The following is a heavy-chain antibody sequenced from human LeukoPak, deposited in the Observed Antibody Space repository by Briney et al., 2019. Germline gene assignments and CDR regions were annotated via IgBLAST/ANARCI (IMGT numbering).Heavy chain of an antibody. CDR3: AREDEGGTFDY. CDR1: GYTFTNYY. D-gene: IGHD3-16*01. Sequence: ASVKVSCKASGYTFTNYYMHWVRQAPGQGLEWMGIIRHSGGTIYAQKFQGRVAMTGDTSTSTVYMELSSLRSEDTALYSCAREDEGGTFDYWGQGTLVTVSS. V-gene: IGHV1-46*01. J-gene: IGHJ4*01. CDR2: IRHSGGT.